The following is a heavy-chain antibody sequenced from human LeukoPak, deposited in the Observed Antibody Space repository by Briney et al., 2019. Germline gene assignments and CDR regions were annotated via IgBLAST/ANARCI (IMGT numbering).Heavy chain of an antibody. D-gene: IGHD1-1*01. CDR3: ARAGTRFPYYGMDV. V-gene: IGHV3-13*01. CDR2: IGTAGDT. J-gene: IGHJ6*02. CDR1: GCTFSSYD. Sequence: GGSLRLSCAASGCTFSSYDMHWVRQATGKGLEWVSAIGTAGDTYYPGSVKGRFTISRENAKNSLYLQMNSLRAGDTAVYYCARAGTRFPYYGMDVWGQGTMVTVSS.